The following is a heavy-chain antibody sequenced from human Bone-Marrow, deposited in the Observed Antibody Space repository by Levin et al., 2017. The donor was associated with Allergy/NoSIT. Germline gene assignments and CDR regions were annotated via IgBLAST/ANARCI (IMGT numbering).Heavy chain of an antibody. Sequence: GGSLRLSCAVSGFTFRNYAMHWVRQAPGRGLEWVAFISLDGNTQYYADSVKGRSTVPRDNSNNTLHLQMNSLRVEDTAIYYCAKDTYTCSGGSCYFFDYWGQGALVTVSS. CDR2: ISLDGNTQ. V-gene: IGHV3-30*18. CDR1: GFTFRNYA. D-gene: IGHD2-15*01. J-gene: IGHJ4*02. CDR3: AKDTYTCSGGSCYFFDY.